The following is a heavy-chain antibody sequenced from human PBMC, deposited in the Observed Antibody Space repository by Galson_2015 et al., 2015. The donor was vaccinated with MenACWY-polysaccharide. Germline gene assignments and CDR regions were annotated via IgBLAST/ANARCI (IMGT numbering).Heavy chain of an antibody. V-gene: IGHV3-74*01. CDR3: ARVQGGYSNDWHHPYYFDY. CDR2: ITDSDGSST. Sequence: SLRLSCAVSGFTFSSYVMSWVRQAPGRGLEWVSSITDSDGSSTSYADSVKGRFTISRDNAKNTLHLQMNSLRVEDTAVYYCARVQGGYSNDWHHPYYFDYWGQGTLVTVSS. D-gene: IGHD6-13*01. CDR1: GFTFSSYV. J-gene: IGHJ4*02.